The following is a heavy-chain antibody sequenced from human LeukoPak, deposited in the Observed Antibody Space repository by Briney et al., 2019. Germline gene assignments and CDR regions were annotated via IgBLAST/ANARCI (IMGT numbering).Heavy chain of an antibody. CDR1: GGSFSSGDYY. J-gene: IGHJ1*01. Sequence: PSETLSLTCTVSGGSFSSGDYYWNWIRQHPGKGLEWIGYIYYSGSTYYNPSLKSRVAISVDTSKNQFSLKLDSVTAADTAVYYCARDYGSHLGYFQHWGQGTLVTVSS. V-gene: IGHV4-31*03. CDR3: ARDYGSHLGYFQH. D-gene: IGHD6-13*01. CDR2: IYYSGST.